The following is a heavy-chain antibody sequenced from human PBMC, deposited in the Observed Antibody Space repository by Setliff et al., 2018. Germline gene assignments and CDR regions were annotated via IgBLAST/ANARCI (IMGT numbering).Heavy chain of an antibody. V-gene: IGHV4-34*12. CDR1: GGSFSDYY. CDR2: FFHTGNT. CDR3: ARHLWGRYMAESSDYFDY. Sequence: SETLSLTCTVYGGSFSDYYWGWIRQPPGKGLEWLGSFFHTGNTYYNPSLEGRVTISVDTSNNQFSLKLNSVTAADTAVYYCARHLWGRYMAESSDYFDYWGQGSLVTVSS. J-gene: IGHJ4*02. D-gene: IGHD3-3*02.